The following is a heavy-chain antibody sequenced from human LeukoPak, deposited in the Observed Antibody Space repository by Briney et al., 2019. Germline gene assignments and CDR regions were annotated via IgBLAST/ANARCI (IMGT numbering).Heavy chain of an antibody. Sequence: PGGSLRLSCAASGFTFSSYAMHWVRQAPGKGLEWVAVISYDGSNKYYADSVKGRFTISRDNSKNTAYLQMNSLKTEDTAVYYCTSPGNWFDPWGQGTLVTVSS. D-gene: IGHD3-10*01. CDR1: GFTFSSYA. J-gene: IGHJ5*02. V-gene: IGHV3-30*04. CDR3: TSPGNWFDP. CDR2: ISYDGSNK.